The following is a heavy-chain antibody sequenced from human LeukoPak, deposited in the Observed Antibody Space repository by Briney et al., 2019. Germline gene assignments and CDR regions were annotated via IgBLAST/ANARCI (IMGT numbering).Heavy chain of an antibody. J-gene: IGHJ4*02. V-gene: IGHV3-53*01. D-gene: IGHD3-10*01. CDR2: IYSGGST. CDR1: GFTVSSNY. Sequence: PGGSLRLSCAASGFTVSSNYMSWVRQAPGKGLEWVSVIYSGGSTYYADSVKGRFTISRDNSKNTLYLQMNSLRAEDTAVYYCAGSGSYYAGSGAYCLDYWGQGTLVTVSS. CDR3: AGSGSYYAGSGAYCLDY.